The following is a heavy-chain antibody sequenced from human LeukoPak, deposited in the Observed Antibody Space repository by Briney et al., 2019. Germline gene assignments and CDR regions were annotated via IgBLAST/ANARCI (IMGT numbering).Heavy chain of an antibody. D-gene: IGHD3-22*01. CDR3: ARGXXYYYXXSXRFDY. CDR1: GYTSTGYY. J-gene: IGHJ4*02. CDR2: INPNSGGT. Sequence: ASVKVSCKASGYTSTGYYMHWVRQAPGQGLEWMGWINPNSGGTNYAQKFQXWVTMTRDTSISTAYMELSRLRSDDTAVYYCARGXXYYYXXSXRFDYWGQGTLVTVSS. V-gene: IGHV1-2*04.